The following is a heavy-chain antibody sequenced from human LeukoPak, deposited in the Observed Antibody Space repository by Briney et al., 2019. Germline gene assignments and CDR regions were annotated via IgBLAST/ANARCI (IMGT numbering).Heavy chain of an antibody. CDR3: ARELINWFGELSIDY. J-gene: IGHJ4*02. CDR1: GFTFSSYW. D-gene: IGHD3-10*01. V-gene: IGHV3-74*01. Sequence: GGSLRLSCAASGFTFSSYWMHWVRQAPGKGLVWVSRINTDGSSTSYADSVKGRFTISRDNSKNTLYLQMNSLRAEDTAVYYCARELINWFGELSIDYWGQGTLVTVSS. CDR2: INTDGSST.